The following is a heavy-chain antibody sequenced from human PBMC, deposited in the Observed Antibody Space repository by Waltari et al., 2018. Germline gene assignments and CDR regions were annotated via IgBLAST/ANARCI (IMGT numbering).Heavy chain of an antibody. D-gene: IGHD2-2*02. V-gene: IGHV4-59*01. CDR1: GGSISSYY. Sequence: QVQLQESGPGLVKPSETLSLTCTVSGGSISSYYWSWLRQPPGKGLEWIGYIYYSGSTNYNPPRKSRVTISVDTSKTQFSLKLSSVTAADTAVYYCARAVYCSSTSCYTNNWFDPWGQGTLVTVSS. CDR2: IYYSGST. CDR3: ARAVYCSSTSCYTNNWFDP. J-gene: IGHJ5*02.